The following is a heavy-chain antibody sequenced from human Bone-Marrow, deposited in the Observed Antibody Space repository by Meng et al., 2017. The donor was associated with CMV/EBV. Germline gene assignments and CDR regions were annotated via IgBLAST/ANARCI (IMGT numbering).Heavy chain of an antibody. CDR3: ATEFYSYGDNY. CDR1: GFTFSDAW. CDR2: IKSKTDGGTT. Sequence: GGSLRLSCAGSGFTFSDAWMTWVRQAPGKGLEWVGRIKSKTDGGTTDYAAPVKGRCTISRDDSKKTLYLQMDSLKTEDTALYYCATEFYSYGDNYWGQGKMVTVSS. D-gene: IGHD5-18*01. V-gene: IGHV3-15*01. J-gene: IGHJ4*02.